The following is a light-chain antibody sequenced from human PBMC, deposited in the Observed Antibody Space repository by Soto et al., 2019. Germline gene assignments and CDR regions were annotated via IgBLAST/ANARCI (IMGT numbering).Light chain of an antibody. CDR3: MQPLQAPRT. CDR1: QSLLERNGYNY. Sequence: EIVLTQTPLSLAVTPGEPASISCRSSQSLLERNGYNYLDWYLQRPGQSPQLLIYLGSHRASGVPDRFSGSGSGTDFTLQISSVEAEDFGIYYCMQPLQAPRTFGQGTRVE. V-gene: IGKV2-28*01. J-gene: IGKJ1*01. CDR2: LGS.